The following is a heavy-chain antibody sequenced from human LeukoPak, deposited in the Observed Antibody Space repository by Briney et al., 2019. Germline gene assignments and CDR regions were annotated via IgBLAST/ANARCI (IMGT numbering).Heavy chain of an antibody. CDR3: ARDGTPGVLDVLGLNWFDP. V-gene: IGHV4-4*08. D-gene: IGHD6-13*01. J-gene: IGHJ5*02. Sequence: SETLSLTCTVSGGSISSYYWSWIRQPPGKGLEWIGYIYTSGSTNYNPSLKSRVTISVDTSKNQFSLKLSSVTAADTAVYYCARDGTPGVLDVLGLNWFDPWGQGTLVTVSS. CDR2: IYTSGST. CDR1: GGSISSYY.